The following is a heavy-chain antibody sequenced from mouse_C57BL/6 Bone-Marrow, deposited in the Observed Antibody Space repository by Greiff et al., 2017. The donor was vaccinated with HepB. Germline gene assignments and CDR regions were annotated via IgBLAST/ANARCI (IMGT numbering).Heavy chain of an antibody. V-gene: IGHV5-6*02. CDR3: ARHYGSSDY. CDR2: ISSGGSYT. J-gene: IGHJ2*01. CDR1: GFTFSSYG. D-gene: IGHD1-1*01. Sequence: DVMLVESGGDLVKPGGSLKLSCAASGFTFSSYGMSWVRQTPDKRLEWVATISSGGSYTYYPDSVKGRFTISRDNAKNTLYLQMSSLKSEDTAMYYCARHYGSSDYWGQGTTLTVSS.